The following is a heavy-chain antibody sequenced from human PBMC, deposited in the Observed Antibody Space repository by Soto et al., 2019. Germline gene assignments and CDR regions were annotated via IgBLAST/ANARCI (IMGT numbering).Heavy chain of an antibody. V-gene: IGHV1-18*01. Sequence: ASVKVSCKASGYTFTSYGISWVRQAPGQGLEWMGWISAYNGNTNYAQKLQGRVTMTTDTSTSTAYMELRSLRSDDTAVYYCARWIMLEIDDILTGYYAPWGQGTLVTGSS. CDR1: GYTFTSYG. D-gene: IGHD3-9*01. J-gene: IGHJ5*02. CDR3: ARWIMLEIDDILTGYYAP. CDR2: ISAYNGNT.